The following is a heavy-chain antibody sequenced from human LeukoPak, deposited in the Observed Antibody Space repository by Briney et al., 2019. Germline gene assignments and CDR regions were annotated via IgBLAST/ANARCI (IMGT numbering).Heavy chain of an antibody. CDR3: AGIPGDNGYPYYFDY. V-gene: IGHV4-4*07. CDR1: GGSINRHF. J-gene: IGHJ4*02. Sequence: SETLSLTCIVSGGSINRHFWSWIRQPAGKGLEWLGRVHTTGSTNYNPSLKSRVTMSIDTSKNQVSLKMSSVTAADTAVYYCAGIPGDNGYPYYFDYWGQGTLVTVSS. D-gene: IGHD5-12*01. CDR2: VHTTGST.